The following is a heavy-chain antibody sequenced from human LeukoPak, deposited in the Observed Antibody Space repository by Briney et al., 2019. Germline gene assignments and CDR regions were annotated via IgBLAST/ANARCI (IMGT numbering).Heavy chain of an antibody. V-gene: IGHV3-30*04. J-gene: IGHJ4*02. CDR1: GFTFSSYA. D-gene: IGHD4-17*01. Sequence: GGSLRLSCAASGFTFSSYAMHWVRQAPGKGLEWVAVISYDGSNKYYADSVKGRFTISRDNSKNTLYLQMNSLRAEDTAVYYCARDQGEYGDYLVDYWGQGTLVTVSS. CDR2: ISYDGSNK. CDR3: ARDQGEYGDYLVDY.